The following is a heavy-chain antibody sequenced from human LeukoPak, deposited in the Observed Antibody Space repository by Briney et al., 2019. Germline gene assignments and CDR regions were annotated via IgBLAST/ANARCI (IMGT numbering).Heavy chain of an antibody. CDR1: GFTSSSYA. V-gene: IGHV3-30*04. J-gene: IGHJ4*02. CDR3: ARGRDSSGWYGPSYYFDY. Sequence: GGSLRLSCAASGFTSSSYAMHWVRQAPGKGLEWVAVISYDGSNKYYADSVKGRFTISRDNSKNTLYLQMNSLRAEDTAVYYCARGRDSSGWYGPSYYFDYWGQGTLVTVSS. D-gene: IGHD6-19*01. CDR2: ISYDGSNK.